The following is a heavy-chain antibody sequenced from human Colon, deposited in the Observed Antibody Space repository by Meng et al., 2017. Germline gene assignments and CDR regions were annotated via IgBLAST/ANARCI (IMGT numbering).Heavy chain of an antibody. D-gene: IGHD3-16*01. Sequence: VHLQASGTGLVRPSQTLSLICAASGASVRSPDHQWGWVRQHPGKGLEWIGYARIDYANTNYNPSLKSRVNVSLDTSKNQFSLNVRSVTAADTAVYYCARDYWGSLDFWGQGILVTVSS. CDR3: ARDYWGSLDF. J-gene: IGHJ4*02. V-gene: IGHV4-61*08. CDR2: ARIDYANT. CDR1: GASVRSPDHQ.